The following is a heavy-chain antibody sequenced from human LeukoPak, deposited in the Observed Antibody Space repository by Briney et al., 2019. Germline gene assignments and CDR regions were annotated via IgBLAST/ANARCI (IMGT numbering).Heavy chain of an antibody. CDR3: ARRGDISGWGY. Sequence: GGSLRLSCAASGFTFSTYEMNWVRQAPGKGLEWVSYISSSSSTIYYADSVKGRFTISRDNAKNSLYLQMHGVGTEDTAVYYCARRGDISGWGYWGPGTLVTVSS. CDR1: GFTFSTYE. V-gene: IGHV3-48*03. D-gene: IGHD6-19*01. J-gene: IGHJ4*02. CDR2: ISSSSSTI.